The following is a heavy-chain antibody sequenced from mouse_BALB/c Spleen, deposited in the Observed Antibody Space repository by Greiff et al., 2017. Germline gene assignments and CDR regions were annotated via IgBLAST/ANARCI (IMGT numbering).Heavy chain of an antibody. J-gene: IGHJ4*01. CDR1: GFNFNTYA. CDR2: IRSKSNNYAT. CDR3: VRRVYDSYYYAMDY. D-gene: IGHD2-3*01. Sequence: EVHLVESGGGLVQPKGSLKFSCAASGFNFNTYAMHWVRQAPGKGLEWVARIRSKSNNYATYYADSVKDRFTISRDDSKSMLYLQMNNLKTEDTAMYYCVRRVYDSYYYAMDYWGQGTSVTVSS. V-gene: IGHV10-1*01.